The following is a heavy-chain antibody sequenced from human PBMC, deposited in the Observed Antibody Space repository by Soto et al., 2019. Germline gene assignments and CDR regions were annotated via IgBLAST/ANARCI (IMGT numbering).Heavy chain of an antibody. CDR3: ASTGFGESDDAFDI. CDR2: ISSSGSTI. J-gene: IGHJ3*02. CDR1: GFTFSDYY. V-gene: IGHV3-11*01. Sequence: GGSLRLSCAASGFTFSDYYMSWIRQAPGKGLEWVSYISSSGSTIYYADSVKGRFTISRDNAKNSLYLQMNSLRAEDTAVYYCASTGFGESDDAFDIWGQGTMVTVSS. D-gene: IGHD3-10*01.